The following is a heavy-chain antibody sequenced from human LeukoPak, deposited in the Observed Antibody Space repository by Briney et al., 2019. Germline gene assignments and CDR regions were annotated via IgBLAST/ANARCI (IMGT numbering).Heavy chain of an antibody. CDR1: GYTFTGYY. CDR2: INPSGGST. CDR3: ASRGVDVVVPEGAFDI. V-gene: IGHV1-46*01. Sequence: GASVKVSCKASGYTFTGYYMHWVRQAPGQGLEWMGIINPSGGSTSYAQKFQGRVTMTRDTSTSTVYMELSSLRSEDTAVYYCASRGVDVVVPEGAFDIWGQGTMVTVSS. J-gene: IGHJ3*02. D-gene: IGHD2-2*01.